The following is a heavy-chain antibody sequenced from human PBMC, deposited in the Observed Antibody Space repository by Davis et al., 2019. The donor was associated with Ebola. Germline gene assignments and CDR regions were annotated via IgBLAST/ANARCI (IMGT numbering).Heavy chain of an antibody. D-gene: IGHD6-13*01. J-gene: IGHJ6*02. V-gene: IGHV3-43D*04. CDR2: ISWDAGLI. CDR1: GYTFDDYA. Sequence: GESLKISCAVSGYTFDDYAMHWVRQVPGKGLEWVSFISWDAGLIYYVDSVKGRFTISRDNRKSALYLQMNSLRAEDTALYYCVKDCGSSWPYGLDVWGQGTTVTVSS. CDR3: VKDCGSSWPYGLDV.